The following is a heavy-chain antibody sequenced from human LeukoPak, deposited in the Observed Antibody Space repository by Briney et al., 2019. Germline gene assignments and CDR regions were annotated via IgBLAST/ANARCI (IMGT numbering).Heavy chain of an antibody. V-gene: IGHV3-23*01. CDR2: ISGGGGST. J-gene: IGHJ4*02. Sequence: PGGSLRLSCAASGFTFSNYAMSWVRQAPGKGLEWVSTISGGGGSTYFADSVKGRFTISRDNSKNTLYLQMNSLRAEDTALYYCTKPYTGSYYYSDYWGQGTLVTVSS. D-gene: IGHD1-26*01. CDR1: GFTFSNYA. CDR3: TKPYTGSYYYSDY.